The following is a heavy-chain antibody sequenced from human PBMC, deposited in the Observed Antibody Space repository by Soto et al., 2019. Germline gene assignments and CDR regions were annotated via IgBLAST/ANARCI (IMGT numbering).Heavy chain of an antibody. D-gene: IGHD2-2*01. Sequence: QVQLVESGGGVVQPGRSLRLSCAASGFTFSRYAMHWVRQAPGTGLEWVALISHDGSNKYYADSVKGRFTISRDNFKNILYLQMNSLRVDDTAVYYCARDRSMVVVVPGDWGQGTLVTVSS. CDR2: ISHDGSNK. CDR3: ARDRSMVVVVPGD. V-gene: IGHV3-30-3*01. J-gene: IGHJ4*02. CDR1: GFTFSRYA.